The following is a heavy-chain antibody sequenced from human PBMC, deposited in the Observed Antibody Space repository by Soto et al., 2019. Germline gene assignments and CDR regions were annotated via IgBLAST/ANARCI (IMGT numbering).Heavy chain of an antibody. CDR3: AKSAEVTIFGVVLVPGNWFDP. V-gene: IGHV3-23*01. D-gene: IGHD3-3*01. CDR1: GFTFSSYA. J-gene: IGHJ5*02. Sequence: EVQLLESGGGLVQPGGSLRLSCAASGFTFSSYAMSWVRQAPGKGLEWVSAISGSGGSTYYADSVKGRFTISRDNSKNALYQQIENLRAEDAAVYYCAKSAEVTIFGVVLVPGNWFDPWGQGTLVTVSS. CDR2: ISGSGGST.